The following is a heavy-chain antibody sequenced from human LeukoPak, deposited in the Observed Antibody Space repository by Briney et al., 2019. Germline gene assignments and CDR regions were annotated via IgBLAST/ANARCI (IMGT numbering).Heavy chain of an antibody. D-gene: IGHD3-10*01. V-gene: IGHV4-31*03. CDR2: IYYSGST. Sequence: SETLSLTFTVSGGSISSGGYYWSWIRQHPGKGLEWIGYIYYSGSTYYNPSLKSRVTISVDTSKNQFSLKLSSVTAADTAVYYCARDRGLRSHVDYWGQGTLVTVSS. CDR1: GGSISSGGYY. J-gene: IGHJ4*02. CDR3: ARDRGLRSHVDY.